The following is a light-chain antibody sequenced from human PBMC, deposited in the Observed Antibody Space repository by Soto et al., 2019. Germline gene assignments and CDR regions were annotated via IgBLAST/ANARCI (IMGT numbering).Light chain of an antibody. V-gene: IGLV2-23*01. CDR3: CSYAGSSSYV. CDR2: EGS. J-gene: IGLJ1*01. CDR1: SSDGGSYNL. Sequence: QSVLTQPASVSGCPGQSITISCTGTSSDGGSYNLDTWYQQHPGKAPKLMIYEGSKRPSGVSIRFSGSKSGNTASLTISGLHAEDEADYFCCSYAGSSSYVFGTGTKLTVL.